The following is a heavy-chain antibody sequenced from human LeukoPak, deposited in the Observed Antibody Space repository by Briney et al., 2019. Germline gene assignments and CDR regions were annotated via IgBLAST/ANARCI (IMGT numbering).Heavy chain of an antibody. V-gene: IGHV3-48*01. J-gene: IGHJ4*02. D-gene: IGHD3-9*01. CDR3: AKDLYYDILTGYDY. Sequence: GGSLRLSCAASGFTFSSYSMNWVRQAPGKGLEWVSYISSSGSTIYYADSVKGRFTISRDNSKNTLYLQMNSLRAEDTAVYYCAKDLYYDILTGYDYWGQGTLVTVSS. CDR1: GFTFSSYS. CDR2: ISSSGSTI.